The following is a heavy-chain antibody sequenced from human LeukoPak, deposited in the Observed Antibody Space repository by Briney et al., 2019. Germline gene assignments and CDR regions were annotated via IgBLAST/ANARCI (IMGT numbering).Heavy chain of an antibody. CDR1: GFTFSSYG. V-gene: IGHV3-30*03. CDR3: ALLQGKRTFNY. D-gene: IGHD2/OR15-2a*01. CDR2: ISYDGSNK. J-gene: IGHJ4*02. Sequence: GGSLRLSCAASGFTFSSYGMHWVRQAPGKGLEWVAVISYDGSNKYYADSVKGRFTISRDNSKNTLYLQMNSLRAEDTAVYYCALLQGKRTFNYWGQGTLVTVSS.